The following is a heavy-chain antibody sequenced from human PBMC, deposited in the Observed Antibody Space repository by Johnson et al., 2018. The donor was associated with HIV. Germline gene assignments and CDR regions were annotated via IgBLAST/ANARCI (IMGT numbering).Heavy chain of an antibody. CDR1: GFRFSSFE. CDR2: ISSSGSTI. CDR3: AKDGAMAFDI. Sequence: EVQLVESGGGLVQPGGSLRLSCAASGFRFSSFEMIWARQAPGKGLEWLSYISSSGSTISYADSVKGRFTISRDNTNNSLYMQMNSLRAEDTAVYYCAKDGAMAFDIWGQGTLVTVSS. J-gene: IGHJ3*02. V-gene: IGHV3-48*03. D-gene: IGHD2-2*01.